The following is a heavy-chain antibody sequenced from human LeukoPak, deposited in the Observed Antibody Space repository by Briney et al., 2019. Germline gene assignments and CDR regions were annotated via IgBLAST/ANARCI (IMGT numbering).Heavy chain of an antibody. D-gene: IGHD6-13*01. CDR2: IYYSGST. CDR1: GGSISSYY. V-gene: IGHV4-59*01. CDR3: ARDSSSWYRSYYYGMDV. Sequence: SETLSLTCTVSGGSISSYYWSWIRQPPGKGLEWIGYIYYSGSTNYNPSLKSRVTMSVDTSKNQFSLKLSSVTAADTAVYYCARDSSSWYRSYYYGMDVWGQGTTVTVSS. J-gene: IGHJ6*02.